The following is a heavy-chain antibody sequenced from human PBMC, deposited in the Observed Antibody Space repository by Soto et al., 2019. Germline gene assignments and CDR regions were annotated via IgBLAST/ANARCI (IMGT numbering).Heavy chain of an antibody. V-gene: IGHV4-39*02. CDR2: IYYTGGT. CDR3: AREGPPIRAHNPPEYFQH. CDR1: GDSISTRSNY. Sequence: SETLSLTCTVSGDSISTRSNYWAWIRQPPGKGLEWIGSIYYTGGTYYNPSLKSRVTLFLDTSKNQFSLNLSSVTAADTAVYYCAREGPPIRAHNPPEYFQHWGQGTPVT. J-gene: IGHJ1*01.